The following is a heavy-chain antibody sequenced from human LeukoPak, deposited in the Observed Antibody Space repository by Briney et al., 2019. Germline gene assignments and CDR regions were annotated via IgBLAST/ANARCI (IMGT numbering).Heavy chain of an antibody. D-gene: IGHD2-2*02. CDR1: GFTLSRYG. J-gene: IGHJ6*02. CDR2: IWNDGRNK. Sequence: GGSLRLSCAASGFTLSRYGMHWVRQAPGKGLEWVAVIWNDGRNKYYADSVKGRFTISRDNSKNTVYLQMNSLRAEDTAVYHCARERCSSTSCYKGYYYYGMDVWGQGTTVTVSS. V-gene: IGHV3-33*01. CDR3: ARERCSSTSCYKGYYYYGMDV.